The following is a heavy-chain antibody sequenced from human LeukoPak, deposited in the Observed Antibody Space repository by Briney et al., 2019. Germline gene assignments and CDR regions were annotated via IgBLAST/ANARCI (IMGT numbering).Heavy chain of an antibody. CDR1: GYSISSGYY. CDR3: SREKKKRLGITMVRGGTKYHYYMDV. CDR2: IYHRGST. D-gene: IGHD3-10*01. V-gene: IGHV4-38-2*02. Sequence: SETLSLTCTVSGYSISSGYYWGWIRQPPGKGLEWIGSIYHRGSTYYNPSLKSRVTISVDTSKNQFSLKLSSVTAADTAMYYCSREKKKRLGITMVRGGTKYHYYMDVWGKGTTVTVSS. J-gene: IGHJ6*03.